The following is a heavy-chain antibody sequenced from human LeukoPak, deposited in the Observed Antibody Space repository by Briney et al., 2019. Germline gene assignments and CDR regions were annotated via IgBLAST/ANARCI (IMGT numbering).Heavy chain of an antibody. D-gene: IGHD3-3*01. V-gene: IGHV3-23*01. CDR3: AKDLRYDFWS. Sequence: GGSLRLSCAASGFTFSTYSMNWVRQAPGKGLEWVSAISGSGGSTYYADSVKGRFTISRDNSKNTLYLQMNSLRAEDTAVYYCAKDLRYDFWSWGQGTLVTVSS. J-gene: IGHJ4*02. CDR2: ISGSGGST. CDR1: GFTFSTYS.